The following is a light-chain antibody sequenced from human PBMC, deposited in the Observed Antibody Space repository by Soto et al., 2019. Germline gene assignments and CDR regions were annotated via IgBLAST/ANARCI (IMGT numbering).Light chain of an antibody. Sequence: QSALTQPASVSGSPGQSITISCTGTSSDVGSYNLVSWYQQHPGKAPKLMIYEGSKRPSGVSNRFSGSKSGNTASLTISGLQAEDEADYYCCSYAGSSTFHVVFGGGTKLTAL. CDR1: SSDVGSYNL. CDR2: EGS. V-gene: IGLV2-23*03. J-gene: IGLJ2*01. CDR3: CSYAGSSTFHVV.